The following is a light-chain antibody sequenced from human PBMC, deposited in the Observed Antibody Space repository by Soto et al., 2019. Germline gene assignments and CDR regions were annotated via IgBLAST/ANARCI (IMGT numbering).Light chain of an antibody. Sequence: QSAPTQPPSASGSPGQSVTISCTGTSNDIGGYDYVSWYQQHPGKAPKLVIYEVSKRPSGVPDRFSGSKSANTASLTVSGLQAEDEADYYCSSYAGSNNFVVFGGGTQLTVL. CDR3: SSYAGSNNFVV. V-gene: IGLV2-8*01. CDR2: EVS. J-gene: IGLJ2*01. CDR1: SNDIGGYDY.